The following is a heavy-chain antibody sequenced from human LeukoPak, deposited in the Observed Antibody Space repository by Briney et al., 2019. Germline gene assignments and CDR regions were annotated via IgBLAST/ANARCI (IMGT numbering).Heavy chain of an antibody. Sequence: GGSLRLSCAASGFIFSTDTMNWVRQAPGKGLEWVSSISGSSGYIYYADSLRGRFTISRDNAKNSLYLQMNSPRAEDTAVYYCARLGKHDYSATWYFDYWGQGTLVTVSS. J-gene: IGHJ4*02. D-gene: IGHD4/OR15-4a*01. CDR2: ISGSSGYI. V-gene: IGHV3-21*01. CDR3: ARLGKHDYSATWYFDY. CDR1: GFIFSTDT.